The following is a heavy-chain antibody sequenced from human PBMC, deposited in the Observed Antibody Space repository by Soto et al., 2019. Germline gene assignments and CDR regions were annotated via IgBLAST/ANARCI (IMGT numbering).Heavy chain of an antibody. J-gene: IGHJ4*02. CDR3: AKSLRGNEYDAVDH. CDR2: ISGSGVNT. V-gene: IGHV3-23*01. D-gene: IGHD3-10*01. Sequence: GGSLRLSCAASGFTFSSYAMTWVRQAPGKGLEWVSVISGSGVNTYYAGSVKGRFTISRDNSKNTLYLQMNSLRAEDTAIYYCAKSLRGNEYDAVDHCVKGTLVTVPS. CDR1: GFTFSSYA.